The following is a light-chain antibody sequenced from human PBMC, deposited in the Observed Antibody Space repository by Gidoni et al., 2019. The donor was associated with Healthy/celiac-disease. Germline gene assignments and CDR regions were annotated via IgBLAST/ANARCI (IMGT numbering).Light chain of an antibody. CDR1: QSVSSSY. V-gene: IGKV3-20*01. Sequence: EIVLTQSPGTLSLSPGERATLSCRASQSVSSSYLAWYQQKPGQAPRLLIYGASSRATGIPDRFSGSGSGTDFTITISRLEPEDFAVYYCQQYGSSPLTFGGGTKVGIK. J-gene: IGKJ4*01. CDR3: QQYGSSPLT. CDR2: GAS.